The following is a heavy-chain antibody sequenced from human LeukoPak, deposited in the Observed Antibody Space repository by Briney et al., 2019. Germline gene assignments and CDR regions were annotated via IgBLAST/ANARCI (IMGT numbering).Heavy chain of an antibody. V-gene: IGHV4-61*05. Sequence: SETLSLTCTVFGDSIISSSHYWGWIRQPPGKGLEWVGYLYYSGSTNYNPSLKSRVTISVDTSKNQFSLKLSSVTAADTAVYYCARRSLYGDYLNWGQGTLVTVSS. D-gene: IGHD4-17*01. J-gene: IGHJ4*02. CDR3: ARRSLYGDYLN. CDR2: LYYSGST. CDR1: GDSIISSSHY.